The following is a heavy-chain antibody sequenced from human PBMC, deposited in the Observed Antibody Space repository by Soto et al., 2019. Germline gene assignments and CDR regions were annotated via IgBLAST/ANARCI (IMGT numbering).Heavy chain of an antibody. V-gene: IGHV3-30*04. CDR3: ARYIEDYYGSGSYHSGIDY. J-gene: IGHJ4*02. CDR2: ISYAGRNK. CDR1: GFPFSTFA. D-gene: IGHD3-10*01. Sequence: QVQLVESGGGVVQPGRPLRLSCAAPGFPFSTFASHWVRQAPGKGLEWVAVISYAGRNKYYADSVKGRFTISSDNSKNTMYLQMNRLRAEDTAVNYWARYIEDYYGSGSYHSGIDYWGQGTLVTVSS.